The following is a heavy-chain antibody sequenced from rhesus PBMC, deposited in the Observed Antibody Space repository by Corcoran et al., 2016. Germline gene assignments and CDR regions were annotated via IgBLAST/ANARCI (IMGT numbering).Heavy chain of an antibody. CDR2: SGGDTRSP. CDR1: GYSISSGYA. V-gene: IGHV4-127*01. CDR3: VRVDRRAVIIDY. D-gene: IGHD2-39*01. J-gene: IGHJ4*01. Sequence: QVQLQESGPGLAKPSETLSLTCAVSGYSISSGYAWTWVRQPPGKGLGWIGFSGGDTRSPSYNPSLKSRVTISNDTSTNQFSLRLTSVTAADTALYYCVRVDRRAVIIDYWGQGVLVTVSS.